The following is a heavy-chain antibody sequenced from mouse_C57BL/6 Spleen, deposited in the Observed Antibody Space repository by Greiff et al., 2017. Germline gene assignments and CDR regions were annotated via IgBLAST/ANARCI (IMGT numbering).Heavy chain of an antibody. D-gene: IGHD2-1*01. CDR3: ARAGGYYDYEAMDY. CDR1: GYSITSGYY. J-gene: IGHJ4*01. V-gene: IGHV3-6*01. Sequence: DVKLQESGPGLVKPSQSLSLTCSVTGYSITSGYYWNWIRQFPGNKLEWMGYISYDGSNNYNPSLKNRISITRDTSKNQFFLKLNSVTTEDTATYYCARAGGYYDYEAMDYWGQGTSVTVSS. CDR2: ISYDGSN.